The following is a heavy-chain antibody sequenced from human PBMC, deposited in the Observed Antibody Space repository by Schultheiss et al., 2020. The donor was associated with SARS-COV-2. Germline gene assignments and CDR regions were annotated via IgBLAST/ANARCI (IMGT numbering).Heavy chain of an antibody. CDR1: GFTFSSYA. CDR3: ARAHVVVIAYYAFDI. D-gene: IGHD2-21*01. Sequence: GESLKISCAASGFTFSSYAMSWVRQATGKGLEWVSAIGTAGDPYYPGSVKGRFTISRENAKNSLYLQMNSLRAEDTAVYYCARAHVVVIAYYAFDIWGQGTMVTVSS. J-gene: IGHJ3*02. V-gene: IGHV3-13*05. CDR2: IGTAGDP.